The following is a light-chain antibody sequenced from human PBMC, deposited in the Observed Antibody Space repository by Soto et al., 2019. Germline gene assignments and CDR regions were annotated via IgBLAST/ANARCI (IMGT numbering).Light chain of an antibody. CDR3: CSYRSDIPRFHV. J-gene: IGLJ1*01. CDR1: HNDVGHENF. Sequence: QSALAQPASVSGSPGQSITISCTGTHNDVGHENFVSWYQQHPDKVPKLIIYDVTRRASGVSSRFSASKSGNTAYLAISGLQADDEADYYCCSYRSDIPRFHVFGTGTKLTVL. V-gene: IGLV2-14*03. CDR2: DVT.